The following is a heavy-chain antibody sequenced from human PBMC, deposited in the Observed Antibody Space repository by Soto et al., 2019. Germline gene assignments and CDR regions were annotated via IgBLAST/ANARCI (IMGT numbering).Heavy chain of an antibody. CDR3: ARDVNDSSGLTDY. CDR2: ISYDGSNK. CDR1: GFTSSSYA. Sequence: QVQLVESGGGVVQPGRSLRLSCAASGFTSSSYAMHWVRQAPGKGLEWVAVISYDGSNKYDADSVKGRFTISRDNSKNTLYLQMNSLRAEDTAVYYCARDVNDSSGLTDYCGQGTLVTVSS. J-gene: IGHJ4*02. D-gene: IGHD3-22*01. V-gene: IGHV3-30-3*01.